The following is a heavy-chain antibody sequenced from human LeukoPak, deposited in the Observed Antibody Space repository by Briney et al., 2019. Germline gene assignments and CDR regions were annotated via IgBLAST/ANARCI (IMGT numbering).Heavy chain of an antibody. CDR3: ASGRDGYNPIAPFDY. CDR1: GYTFTSYY. V-gene: IGHV1-46*01. CDR2: INPSGGST. D-gene: IGHD5-24*01. J-gene: IGHJ4*02. Sequence: ASVKVSCKASGYTFTSYYMHWVRQAPGQGLEWMGIINPSGGSTSYAQKLQGRVTMTTDTSTSTAYMELRSLRSDDTAVYYCASGRDGYNPIAPFDYWGQGTLVTVSS.